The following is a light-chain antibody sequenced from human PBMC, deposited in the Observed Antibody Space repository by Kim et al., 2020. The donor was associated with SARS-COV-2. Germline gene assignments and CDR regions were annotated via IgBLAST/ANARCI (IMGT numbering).Light chain of an antibody. CDR2: DAS. CDR1: QSVGIK. J-gene: IGKJ5*01. CDR3: QQYHKWPGIT. V-gene: IGKV3-15*01. Sequence: SPGVIATLSCRASQSVGIKLAWYQQKPGQAPRLLIYDASTRETGIPGRFSGSGSGTEFTLTIGSLQSEDFALYYCQQYHKWPGITFGQGTRLEIK.